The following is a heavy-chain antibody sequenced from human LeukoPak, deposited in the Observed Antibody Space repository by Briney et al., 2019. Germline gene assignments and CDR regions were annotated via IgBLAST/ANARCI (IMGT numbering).Heavy chain of an antibody. CDR1: GFTFRTYA. CDR3: AKGLTNLGDD. Sequence: GGSLRLSCAASGFTFRTYAMSWVRQAPGKGREWVSGLSGSGSSAYYADSVKGRFTISRDNSKNTLYLQMNSLRPEDTAVYYCAKGLTNLGDDWGQGTLVTVSS. D-gene: IGHD3-9*01. CDR2: LSGSGSSA. J-gene: IGHJ4*02. V-gene: IGHV3-23*01.